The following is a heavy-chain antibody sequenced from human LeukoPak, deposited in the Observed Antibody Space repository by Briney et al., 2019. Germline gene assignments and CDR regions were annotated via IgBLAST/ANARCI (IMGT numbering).Heavy chain of an antibody. CDR1: GGSINSYY. V-gene: IGHV4-39*07. CDR2: VYYRVST. J-gene: IGHJ4*02. CDR3: ARVSGHSYGYGDH. Sequence: SETLSLTCTVSGGSINSYYWGWIRQPPGKGLEWIGSVYYRVSTYYNPSLKSRVTISVDTSKNQFSLKLSSVTAADTAVYYCARVSGHSYGYGDHWGQGTLVTVAS. D-gene: IGHD5-18*01.